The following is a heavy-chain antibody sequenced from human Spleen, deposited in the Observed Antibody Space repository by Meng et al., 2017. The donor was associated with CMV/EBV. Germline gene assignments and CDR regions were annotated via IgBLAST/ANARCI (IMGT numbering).Heavy chain of an antibody. Sequence: SETLSLTCTVSGGSISSGGYYWSWIRQHPGKGLEWIGYIYYSGSTNYNPSLKSRVTISVDTSKNQFSLKLRSVTAADTAVYYCAREVIGDGSLAFDFWGQGTLVTVSS. CDR1: GGSISSGGYY. CDR3: AREVIGDGSLAFDF. J-gene: IGHJ4*02. D-gene: IGHD1-26*01. V-gene: IGHV4-61*08. CDR2: IYYSGST.